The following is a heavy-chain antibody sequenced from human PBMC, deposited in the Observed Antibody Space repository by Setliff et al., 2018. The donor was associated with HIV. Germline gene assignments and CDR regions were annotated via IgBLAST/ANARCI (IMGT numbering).Heavy chain of an antibody. CDR2: ISHSGST. V-gene: IGHV4-39*01. D-gene: IGHD6-19*01. J-gene: IGHJ6*02. CDR1: GGSISSNSDY. CDR3: ARHLDGWYYYGMDV. Sequence: SETLSLTCTVSGGSISSNSDYWGWIRQPPGKGLEWIGTISHSGSTNYNPSLKSRVTISVDTSKNQFSLKLSSVTAADTAVYYCARHLDGWYYYGMDVWGQGTTVTVSS.